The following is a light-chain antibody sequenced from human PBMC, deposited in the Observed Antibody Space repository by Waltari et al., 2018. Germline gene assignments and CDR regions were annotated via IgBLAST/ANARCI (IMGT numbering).Light chain of an antibody. CDR3: CSNAGSHTYF. CDR1: DVGGYDY. Sequence: QSALTQPRPVSGSPGQSVTISCTGIDVGGYDYVSWYQQYPGKAPKIIIYRVTKRTAGVPDRFAGARSGNTASLTISGLQAEDEADYYCCSNAGSHTYFFGPGTKVTDL. V-gene: IGLV2-11*01. CDR2: RVT. J-gene: IGLJ1*01.